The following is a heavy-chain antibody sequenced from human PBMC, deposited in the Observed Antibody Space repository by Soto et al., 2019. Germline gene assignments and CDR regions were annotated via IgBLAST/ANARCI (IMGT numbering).Heavy chain of an antibody. CDR1: GDSISSVNW. J-gene: IGHJ2*01. CDR3: ATRDDSSAYV. D-gene: IGHD3-22*01. V-gene: IGHV4-4*02. CDR2: IYHRGST. Sequence: QVQLQESGPGLVKPSGTLSLTCAVSGDSISSVNWWTWVRQAPGKGLEWIGEIYHRGSTNYIPSLKSRISISVDKSKNRFSLNLSSVTAADTAVYYCATRDDSSAYVWGRGTLVTVSS.